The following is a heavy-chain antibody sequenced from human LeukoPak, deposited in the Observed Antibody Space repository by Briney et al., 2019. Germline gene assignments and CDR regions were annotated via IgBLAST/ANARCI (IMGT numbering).Heavy chain of an antibody. Sequence: PSETLSLTCTVSGGSISSYYWSWIRQPPGKGLEWIGEINHSGSTNYNPSLKSRVTISVDTSKNQFSLKLSSVTAADTAVYYCARGSTSCYDYWGQGTLVTVSS. CDR3: ARGSTSCYDY. CDR2: INHSGST. CDR1: GGSISSYY. J-gene: IGHJ4*02. D-gene: IGHD2-2*01. V-gene: IGHV4-34*01.